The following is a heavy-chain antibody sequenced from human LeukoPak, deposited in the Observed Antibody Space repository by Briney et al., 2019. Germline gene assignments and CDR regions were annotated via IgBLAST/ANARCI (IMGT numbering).Heavy chain of an antibody. Sequence: PSETLSLTCTVSGGSISSTSYYWGWIRQPPGKGLEWIGSIYYSGRTYYSPSLKSRVTISVDTSKNQVSLKLSSVTAADTAVYYCASTANMVRGVIWPDYFDYWGQGTLVTVSS. CDR2: IYYSGRT. CDR1: GGSISSTSYY. V-gene: IGHV4-39*01. CDR3: ASTANMVRGVIWPDYFDY. J-gene: IGHJ4*02. D-gene: IGHD3-10*01.